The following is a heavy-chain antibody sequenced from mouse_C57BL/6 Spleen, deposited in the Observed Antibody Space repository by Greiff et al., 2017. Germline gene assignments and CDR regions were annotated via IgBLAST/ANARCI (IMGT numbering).Heavy chain of an antibody. Sequence: EVMLVESEGGLVQPGSSMKLSCTASGFTFSDYYMAWVRQVPEKGLEWVANINYDGSSTYYLDALKSRFIISRDKAKNILYLQMSSLMSEDTAAYYCARAPYYYGSYWYFDVWGTGTTVTVSS. J-gene: IGHJ1*03. D-gene: IGHD1-1*01. CDR1: GFTFSDYY. CDR3: ARAPYYYGSYWYFDV. CDR2: INYDGSST. V-gene: IGHV5-16*01.